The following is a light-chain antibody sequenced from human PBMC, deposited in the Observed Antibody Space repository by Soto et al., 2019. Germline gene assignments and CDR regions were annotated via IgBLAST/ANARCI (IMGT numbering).Light chain of an antibody. V-gene: IGKV3-15*01. CDR1: QSVSSN. CDR2: GAS. CDR3: QQYNSCSIT. Sequence: EITPSPATLAVSPGERATLSCRASQSVSSNLAWYQQKPGQAPRLLIYGASTRESGIPARFSGSGSGTEFTLTISSLQSEDFAAYYCQQYNSCSITFGQGTRLEI. J-gene: IGKJ5*01.